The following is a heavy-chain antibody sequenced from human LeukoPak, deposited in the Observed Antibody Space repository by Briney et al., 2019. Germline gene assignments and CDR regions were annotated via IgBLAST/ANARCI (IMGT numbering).Heavy chain of an antibody. CDR1: GFTFSSYS. D-gene: IGHD4-23*01. Sequence: GGSLRLSCAASGFTFSSYSMNWVRQAPGKGLEWVSSISSSSSYIYYADSVKGRFTISRDNAENSLYLQVNSLRAEDTAVYYCARGRYGGNSYYFDYWGQGTLVTVSS. CDR2: ISSSSSYI. CDR3: ARGRYGGNSYYFDY. V-gene: IGHV3-21*01. J-gene: IGHJ4*02.